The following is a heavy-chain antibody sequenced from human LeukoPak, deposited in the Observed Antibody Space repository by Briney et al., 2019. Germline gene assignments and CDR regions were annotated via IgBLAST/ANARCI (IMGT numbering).Heavy chain of an antibody. CDR1: GFTFSSYG. CDR3: GAAAGTDDY. Sequence: GGSLRLSCAASGFTFSSYGMHWVRQAPGKGLEWVAVIWYDGSNKYYADSVKGRFTISRDNSKNTLYLQMNSLRAEDTAVYYCGAAAGTDDYWGQGTLVTVSS. V-gene: IGHV3-33*01. D-gene: IGHD6-13*01. J-gene: IGHJ4*02. CDR2: IWYDGSNK.